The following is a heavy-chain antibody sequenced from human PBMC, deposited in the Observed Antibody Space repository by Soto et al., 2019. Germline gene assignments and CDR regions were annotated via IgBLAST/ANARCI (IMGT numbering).Heavy chain of an antibody. J-gene: IGHJ4*02. CDR1: GFTFSNYW. CDR3: ARGGLHAYYKDN. D-gene: IGHD3-10*01. Sequence: EVQLVESGGGLVQPGGSMRLSCAASGFTFSNYWMHWVRQAPGEGLVWVSRIDSYGSTTNYADSVKGRFTVSRDNARNTLYLQMNSLGAEETAIYYCARGGLHAYYKDNWGQGILVTVSS. CDR2: IDSYGSTT. V-gene: IGHV3-74*01.